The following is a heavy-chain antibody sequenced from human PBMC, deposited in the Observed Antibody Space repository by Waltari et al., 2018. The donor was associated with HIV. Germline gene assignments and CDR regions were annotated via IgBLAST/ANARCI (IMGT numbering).Heavy chain of an antibody. CDR1: GFNFGDYA. CDR2: IRSKAYGGTA. Sequence: EVQLVESGGGLVQPGRSLRLSCTASGFNFGDYAMSWFRQAQGKGLEWVGFIRSKAYGGTAEYVASVQGRFVISRDDSKSIAYLQMNSLKIEDTAWYYCTRDRGNYDTSGYYRYWGQGTLVTVSS. J-gene: IGHJ4*02. CDR3: TRDRGNYDTSGYYRY. D-gene: IGHD3-22*01. V-gene: IGHV3-49*03.